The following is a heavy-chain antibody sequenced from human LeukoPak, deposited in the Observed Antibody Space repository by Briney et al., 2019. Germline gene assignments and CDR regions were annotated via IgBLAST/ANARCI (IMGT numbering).Heavy chain of an antibody. J-gene: IGHJ3*02. CDR1: GFTFSSFS. D-gene: IGHD5-24*01. V-gene: IGHV3-21*03. CDR3: TTSVRWLHGAFDI. CDR2: ISSSSSYI. Sequence: GGSLRLSCAASGFTFSSFSMNWVRQAPGKGLEWVSSISSSSSYIYYADSVKGRFTISRDNAKNSLYLQMNSLKTEDTAVYYCTTSVRWLHGAFDIWGQGTMVTVSS.